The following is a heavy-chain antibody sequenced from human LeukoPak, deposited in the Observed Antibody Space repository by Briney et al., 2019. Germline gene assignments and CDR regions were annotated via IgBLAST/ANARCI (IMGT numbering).Heavy chain of an antibody. J-gene: IGHJ4*02. V-gene: IGHV4-4*02. Sequence: PSETLSLTCAVSGGSISSSNWWSWVRQPPGKGLEWIGEIYHSGSTNYNPSLKSRVTISVDTSKNQFSLKLSSVTAADTAVYYCARASQQSLDIDYWGQGTLVTVSS. CDR1: GGSISSSNW. CDR3: ARASQQSLDIDY. CDR2: IYHSGST. D-gene: IGHD6-19*01.